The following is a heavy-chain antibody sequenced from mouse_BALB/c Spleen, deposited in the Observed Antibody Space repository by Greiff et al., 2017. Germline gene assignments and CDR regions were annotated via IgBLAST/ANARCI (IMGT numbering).Heavy chain of an antibody. Sequence: DVMLVESGGGLVKPGGSLKLSCAASGFTFSSYTMSWVRQTPEKRLEWVATISSGGGNTYYPDSVKGRFTISRDNAKNNLYLQMSSLRSEDTALYYCARYYDGYYVFWGQGTLVTVSA. V-gene: IGHV5-9*03. CDR2: ISSGGGNT. J-gene: IGHJ3*01. CDR1: GFTFSSYT. CDR3: ARYYDGYYVF. D-gene: IGHD2-3*01.